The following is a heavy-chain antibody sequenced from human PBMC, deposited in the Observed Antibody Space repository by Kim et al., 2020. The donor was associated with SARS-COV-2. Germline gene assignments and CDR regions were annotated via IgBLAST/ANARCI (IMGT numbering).Heavy chain of an antibody. CDR3: ARGVTY. J-gene: IGHJ4*02. D-gene: IGHD2-21*02. V-gene: IGHV3-23*01. CDR2: SDGIT. Sequence: SDGITSYIGSVKGRFTISRDNSKNTMYLQMNNLRAEDTALYFCARGVTYWGQGTLVTVSP.